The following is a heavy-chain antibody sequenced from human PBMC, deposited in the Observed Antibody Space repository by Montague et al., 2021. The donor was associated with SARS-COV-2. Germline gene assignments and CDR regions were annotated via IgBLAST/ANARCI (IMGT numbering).Heavy chain of an antibody. CDR1: GGSISSSSYY. Sequence: SETLSLTCTVSGGSISSSSYYWGWLRQPPGKGLDWIGSIYYSGSTYYNPSLKIRVTIYTDTSKNQFSLNLSSVTAAATSVYDCASHPRRGKLATPSCWFDPWGQGTLVTVSS. D-gene: IGHD5-12*01. CDR2: IYYSGST. CDR3: ASHPRRGKLATPSCWFDP. J-gene: IGHJ5*02. V-gene: IGHV4-39*01.